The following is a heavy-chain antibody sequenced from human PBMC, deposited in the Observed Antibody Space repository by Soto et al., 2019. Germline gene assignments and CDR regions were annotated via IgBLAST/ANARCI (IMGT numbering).Heavy chain of an antibody. V-gene: IGHV4-38-2*01. CDR2: IYHSGST. CDR1: GYPISSGYY. D-gene: IGHD3-3*01. CDR3: ARGTDFWSGTHPFDY. J-gene: IGHJ4*02. Sequence: SETLSLTCAVSGYPISSGYYWGWIRQPPGKGLEWIGSIYHSGSTYYNPSLKSRVTISVDTSKNQFSLKLSSVTAADTAVYYCARGTDFWSGTHPFDYWGQGTLVTVSS.